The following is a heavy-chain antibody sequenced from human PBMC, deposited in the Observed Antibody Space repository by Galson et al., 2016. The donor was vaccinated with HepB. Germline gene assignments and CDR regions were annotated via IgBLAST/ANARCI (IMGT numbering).Heavy chain of an antibody. D-gene: IGHD2/OR15-2a*01. CDR1: GFTFNRSG. J-gene: IGHJ4*02. Sequence: SLRLSCAASGFTFNRSGMHWVRQAPGKGLEWVAADSMDGRRNFYADSVKGRFTISRDNSNNMLFLQMSSLRVDDTAVYYCAKRHEYCPPVGCSVDSWGQGTLVSVSS. CDR3: AKRHEYCPPVGCSVDS. V-gene: IGHV3-30*18. CDR2: DSMDGRRN.